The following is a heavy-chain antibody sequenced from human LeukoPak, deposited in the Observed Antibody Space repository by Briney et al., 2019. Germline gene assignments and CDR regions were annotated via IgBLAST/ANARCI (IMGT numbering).Heavy chain of an antibody. J-gene: IGHJ4*02. D-gene: IGHD3-3*01. CDR3: ARDSITIFGVVRLDY. Sequence: GGSLRLSCAASGFTFRSYSMNWVRQAPGKGLEWVSAIDPSSTYIYYADSVKGRFTISRDNAENSLYLQMNSLRVEDTAVYYCARDSITIFGVVRLDYWGQGTLVTVSS. CDR2: IDPSSTYI. CDR1: GFTFRSYS. V-gene: IGHV3-21*01.